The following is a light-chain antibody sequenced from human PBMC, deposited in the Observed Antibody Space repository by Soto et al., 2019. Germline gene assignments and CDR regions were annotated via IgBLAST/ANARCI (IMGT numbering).Light chain of an antibody. CDR3: QQYNNWPLT. J-gene: IGKJ4*01. CDR1: QSVSSN. CDR2: GAS. Sequence: EIVMTQSPATLSVSPGERATLSCRASQSVSSNLAWYQQKPGQAPRLLIYGASTRATGIPARFSGSGSGTEFTLTISSLQSEDFAVYSCQQYNNWPLTFCGGTKVEIK. V-gene: IGKV3D-15*01.